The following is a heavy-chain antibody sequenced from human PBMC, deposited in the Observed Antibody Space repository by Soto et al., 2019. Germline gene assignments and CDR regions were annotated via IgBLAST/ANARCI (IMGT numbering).Heavy chain of an antibody. CDR3: ARGWDIVVVPAAGSSWAFDI. J-gene: IGHJ3*02. CDR2: ISSSSSYI. Sequence: GGSLRLSCAASGFTFSSYSMNWVRQAPGKGLEWVSSISSSSSYIYYADSVKGRFTISRDNAKNSLYLQMNSLRAEDTAVYYCARGWDIVVVPAAGSSWAFDIWGQGTMVTVSS. V-gene: IGHV3-21*01. D-gene: IGHD2-2*01. CDR1: GFTFSSYS.